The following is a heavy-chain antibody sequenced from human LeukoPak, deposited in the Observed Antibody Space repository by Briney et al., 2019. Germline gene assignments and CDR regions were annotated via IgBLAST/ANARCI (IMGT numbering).Heavy chain of an antibody. D-gene: IGHD3-3*01. V-gene: IGHV3-30-3*01. J-gene: IGHJ4*02. CDR3: ARDLYDFWSGGLGY. CDR2: ISYDGSNK. Sequence: PGRSLRLSCAASGFTFSSYAMHWVRQAPGKGLEWVAVISYDGSNKYYADSVKGRFTISRDNSKNTLYLQMNSLRAEDTAVYYCARDLYDFWSGGLGYWGQGTLVTVSS. CDR1: GFTFSSYA.